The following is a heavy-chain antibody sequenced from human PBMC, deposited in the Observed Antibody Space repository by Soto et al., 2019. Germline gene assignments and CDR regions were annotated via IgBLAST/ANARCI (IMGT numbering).Heavy chain of an antibody. CDR1: GFTVSSNY. CDR3: AKGEVLLWFGELFSGPSRYYYYGMDV. D-gene: IGHD3-10*01. CDR2: IYSGGST. Sequence: PGGSLRLSCAASGFTVSSNYMSWVRQAPGKGLEWVSVIYSGGSTYYADSVKGRFTISRDNSKNTLYLQMNSLRAEDTAVYYCAKGEVLLWFGELFSGPSRYYYYGMDVWGQGTTVTVSS. V-gene: IGHV3-66*01. J-gene: IGHJ6*02.